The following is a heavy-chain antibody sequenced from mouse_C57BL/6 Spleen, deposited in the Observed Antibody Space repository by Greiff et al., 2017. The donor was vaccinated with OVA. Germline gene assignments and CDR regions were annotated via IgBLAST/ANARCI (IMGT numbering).Heavy chain of an antibody. CDR3: TRRREYGYYEAFDY. Sequence: VQLQESGAELVRPGASVTLSCKASGYTFTDYEMHWVKQTPVHGLEWIGAIDPETGGTAYNQKFKGKAILTADKSSSTAYMELRSLTSEDSAVYYCTRRREYGYYEAFDYWGQGTTLTVSS. J-gene: IGHJ2*01. CDR2: IDPETGGT. V-gene: IGHV1-15*01. D-gene: IGHD2-10*02. CDR1: GYTFTDYE.